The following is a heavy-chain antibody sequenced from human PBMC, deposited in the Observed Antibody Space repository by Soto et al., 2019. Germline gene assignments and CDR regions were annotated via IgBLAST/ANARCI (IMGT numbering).Heavy chain of an antibody. CDR2: IQQDGSEK. Sequence: GGSLRLSCTVSGFTFSRFWMGWVRQAPGRGLEWVANIQQDGSEKYYVDSVKGRFTMAKDNVKNALYLQMNSLGAEDTAVYHCARVRYGGNSYYFDYWGQGALVTVSS. J-gene: IGHJ4*02. CDR1: GFTFSRFW. V-gene: IGHV3-7*03. CDR3: ARVRYGGNSYYFDY. D-gene: IGHD4-17*01.